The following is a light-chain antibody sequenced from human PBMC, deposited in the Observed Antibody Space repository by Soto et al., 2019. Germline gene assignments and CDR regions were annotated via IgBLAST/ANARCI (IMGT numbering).Light chain of an antibody. CDR2: KDD. CDR1: IPNIGKDT. CDR3: SSLDDHLNGWV. Sequence: QSALTQPPSVAGTPGPRGNISCSGGIPNIGKDTVNWYQQLPGTAPKLLMFKDDKRPSGVPDRFSGSRSGTSASLANSGLQSDAEAVYFCSSLDDHLNGWVFGGGNKRTVL. J-gene: IGLJ3*02. V-gene: IGLV1-44*01.